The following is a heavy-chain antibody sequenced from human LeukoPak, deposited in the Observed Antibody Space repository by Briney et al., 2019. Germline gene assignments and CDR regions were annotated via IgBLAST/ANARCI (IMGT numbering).Heavy chain of an antibody. CDR2: IYHSGST. V-gene: IGHV4-38-2*02. D-gene: IGHD6-6*01. CDR1: GYSISSGYY. CDR3: ARDEGSSSGDY. J-gene: IGHJ4*02. Sequence: SETLSLTCTVSGYSISSGYYWGWIRQPPGKGLEWIGSIYHSGSTYYNPSLKSRVTISVDTSKNQFSLKLSSVTAADTAVYYCARDEGSSSGDYWGQGTLVTVSS.